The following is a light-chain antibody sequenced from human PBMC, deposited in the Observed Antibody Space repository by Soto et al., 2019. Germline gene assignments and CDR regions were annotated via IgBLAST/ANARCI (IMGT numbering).Light chain of an antibody. V-gene: IGKV3-15*01. CDR1: QSVSSSY. CDR3: QQYKEWPPWT. Sequence: ELVWTQSPGTLSLSPGERATLSCRARQSVSSSYLAWYQQKPGQTPRLLIYDAIIRAADVPARFSGSWSGTEFTITINSLQSEDFAVYYCQQYKEWPPWTFGQGTKVDI. J-gene: IGKJ1*01. CDR2: DAI.